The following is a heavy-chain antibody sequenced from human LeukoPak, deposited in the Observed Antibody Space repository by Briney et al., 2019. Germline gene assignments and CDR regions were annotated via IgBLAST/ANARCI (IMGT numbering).Heavy chain of an antibody. CDR3: TRASATYSSYLRGYYMDV. V-gene: IGHV3-73*01. J-gene: IGHJ6*03. CDR2: IRSKANSYAT. CDR1: GFTFSGSA. Sequence: GGSLRLSCAASGFTFSGSAMHWVRQASGKGLEWVGRIRSKANSYATAYAASVKGRFTISRDDSKNTAYLQVNSLKTEDTAVYYCTRASATYSSYLRGYYMDVWGKGTTVTVSS. D-gene: IGHD6-6*01.